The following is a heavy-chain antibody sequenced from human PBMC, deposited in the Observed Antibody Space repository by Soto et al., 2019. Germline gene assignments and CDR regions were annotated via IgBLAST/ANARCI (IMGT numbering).Heavy chain of an antibody. CDR3: ASRGTTTDCSGGSCYARGFDY. CDR1: GGSISSGDYY. V-gene: IGHV4-30-4*01. J-gene: IGHJ4*02. D-gene: IGHD2-15*01. CDR2: IYYSGST. Sequence: QVQLQESGPGLVKPSQTLSLTCTVSGGSISSGDYYWSWIRQPPGKGLEWIGYIYYSGSTYYNPSLKSRVTVSVDTSXNGSSLXXSAVTAADTAVYYCASRGTTTDCSGGSCYARGFDYWGQGTLVTVSS.